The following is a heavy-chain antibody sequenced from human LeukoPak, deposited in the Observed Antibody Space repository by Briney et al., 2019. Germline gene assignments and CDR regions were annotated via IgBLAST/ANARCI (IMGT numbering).Heavy chain of an antibody. J-gene: IGHJ3*02. CDR3: ARHGLVAARHAFDI. CDR1: YGSFSGYY. CDR2: INHNGNT. V-gene: IGHV4-34*01. D-gene: IGHD6-6*01. Sequence: SETLCLTCTVFYGSFSGYYWSWIRQPPGKGLEWIGEINHNGNTNYNPSLKSRVTISVDTSKDQFSLKLSSVTAADTAVYYCARHGLVAARHAFDIWGQGTMVTVSS.